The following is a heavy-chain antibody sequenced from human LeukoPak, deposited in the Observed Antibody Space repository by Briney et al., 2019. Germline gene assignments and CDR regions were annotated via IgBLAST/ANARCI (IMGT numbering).Heavy chain of an antibody. CDR1: GGSFSGYY. V-gene: IGHV4-34*01. J-gene: IGHJ4*02. Sequence: PSETLSLTCAVYGGSFSGYYWSWIRQPPGKGLEWIGEINHSGSTNYNPSLKSRVTISVDTSKNQFSLKLSSVTAADTAVYYCARASRGSGGSYYFDYWGQGTLVTVSS. CDR3: ARASRGSGGSYYFDY. CDR2: INHSGST. D-gene: IGHD2-15*01.